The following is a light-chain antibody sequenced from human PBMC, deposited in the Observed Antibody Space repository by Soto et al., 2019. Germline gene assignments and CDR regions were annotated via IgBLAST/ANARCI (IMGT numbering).Light chain of an antibody. CDR3: QQRSNWPPT. CDR1: QSVSSY. Sequence: ETVLTQSPATLSLSPGERATHSCRASQSVSSYLAWYQHKPGQAPRLLIFDASSRASGIPARFSGSGFGTDFTLTISSLEPEDFAVYYCQQRSNWPPTFGGGTKVDIK. CDR2: DAS. V-gene: IGKV3-11*01. J-gene: IGKJ4*01.